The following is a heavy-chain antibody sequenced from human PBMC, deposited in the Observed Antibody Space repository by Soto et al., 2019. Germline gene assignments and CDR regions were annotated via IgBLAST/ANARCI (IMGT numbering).Heavy chain of an antibody. Sequence: SETLSLTCTFSGGSISSYYWSCIRQPPGNGLDWIGYVYYSGSTNYNPSLKSRVTISVDTSKNQFSLKLSSVTAADTAVYYCARVHYEDTAMVFYYYGMDVWGQGTTVTSP. J-gene: IGHJ6*02. CDR2: VYYSGST. CDR1: GGSISSYY. V-gene: IGHV4-59*01. CDR3: ARVHYEDTAMVFYYYGMDV. D-gene: IGHD5-18*01.